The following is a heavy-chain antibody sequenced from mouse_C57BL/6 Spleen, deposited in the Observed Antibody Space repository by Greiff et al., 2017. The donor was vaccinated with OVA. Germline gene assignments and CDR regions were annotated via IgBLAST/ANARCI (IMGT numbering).Heavy chain of an antibody. CDR1: GYSITSGYY. CDR2: ISYDGSN. Sequence: EVKLQESGPGLVKPSQSLSLTCSVTGYSITSGYYWNWIRQFPGNKLEWMGYISYDGSNNYNPSLKNRISITRDTSKNQFFLKLNSVTTEDTATYYCASSNWDYYAMDYWGQGTSVTVSS. CDR3: ASSNWDYYAMDY. J-gene: IGHJ4*01. D-gene: IGHD4-1*01. V-gene: IGHV3-6*01.